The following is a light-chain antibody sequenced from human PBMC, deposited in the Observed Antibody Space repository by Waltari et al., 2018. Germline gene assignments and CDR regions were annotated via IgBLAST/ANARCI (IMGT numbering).Light chain of an antibody. CDR2: GAS. V-gene: IGKV3-15*01. J-gene: IGKJ2*01. CDR1: QSIYSN. Sequence: EIVMTQSPATLSVSPGERATLPCRASQSIYSNLAWYQQKPGQAPRLLIYGASTRATGIAARFSGSGSGTEFTLTISSLQSEDFAVYYCQQYSQYYTFAQGTKLEIK. CDR3: QQYSQYYT.